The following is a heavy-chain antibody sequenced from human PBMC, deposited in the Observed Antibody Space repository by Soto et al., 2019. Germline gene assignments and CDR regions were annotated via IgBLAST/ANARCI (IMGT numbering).Heavy chain of an antibody. CDR3: AASIFYYGMDV. CDR1: GYTFTNYW. J-gene: IGHJ6*02. V-gene: IGHV5-51*01. CDR2: IYPGDSDT. Sequence: EVQLVQSGAEVKKPRESLKISCKGSGYTFTNYWIGWVRQMPGKGLEWMGIIYPGDSDTKYNPSFQGQVTISADKSITTTYLRWTSLKASDTAIYYCAASIFYYGMDVWGQGTTVTVSS.